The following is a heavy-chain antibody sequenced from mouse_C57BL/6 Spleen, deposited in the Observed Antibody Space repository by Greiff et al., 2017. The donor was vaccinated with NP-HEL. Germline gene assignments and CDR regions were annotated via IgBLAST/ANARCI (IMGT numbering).Heavy chain of an antibody. CDR2: IDPETGGP. CDR3: TLNWDFLFDY. J-gene: IGHJ2*01. V-gene: IGHV1-15*01. D-gene: IGHD4-1*01. Sequence: VKLMESGAELVRPGASVTLSCKASGYTFTDYEMHWVKQTPVHGLEWIGAIDPETGGPAYNQKFKGKAILTADKSSSTAYMELRSLTSEDSAVYYCTLNWDFLFDYWGQGTTLTVSS. CDR1: GYTFTDYE.